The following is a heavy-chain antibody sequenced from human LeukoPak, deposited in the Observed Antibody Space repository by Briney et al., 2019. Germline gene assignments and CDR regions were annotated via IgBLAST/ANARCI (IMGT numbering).Heavy chain of an antibody. J-gene: IGHJ5*02. CDR1: GFTISGHW. CDR3: ARWSHDSFGYYWISS. CDR2: IRQDGSVK. Sequence: PGGSLRLSCAASGFTISGHWMTWVRQAPGKGLQWVASIRQDGSVKYYVDSVQGRFIISRDNAMNSLYLQMNSLRAEDTAVYYCARWSHDSFGYYWISSWGQGTLVTVSS. V-gene: IGHV3-7*01. D-gene: IGHD3-22*01.